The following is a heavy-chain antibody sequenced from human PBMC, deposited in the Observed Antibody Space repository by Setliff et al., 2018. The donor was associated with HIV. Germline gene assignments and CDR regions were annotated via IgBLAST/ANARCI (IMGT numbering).Heavy chain of an antibody. D-gene: IGHD1-1*01. CDR1: GGSVSGHY. CDR2: ITPTGDT. J-gene: IGHJ4*02. V-gene: IGHV4-34*01. CDR3: SNWNTTVDADS. Sequence: SETLSLTFAVYGGSVSGHYWGWFRQPPGKGLEWIGEITPTGDTNYIPSLKSRVAMSLDTSKNQFSLKLRSVTAADTAVYYCSNWNTTVDADSWGQGTLVTVSS.